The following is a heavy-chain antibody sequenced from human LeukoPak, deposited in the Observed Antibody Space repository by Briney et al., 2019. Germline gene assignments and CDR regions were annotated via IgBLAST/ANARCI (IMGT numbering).Heavy chain of an antibody. V-gene: IGHV1-69*05. CDR1: GGTFSSYA. CDR3: ARGGGRHYDILTGYYSFDY. J-gene: IGHJ4*02. Sequence: SVKVSCKASGGTFSSYAISWVRQAPGQGLEWMGGIIPIFGTANYAQKFQGRVTITTDESTSTAYMEMSSLRSEDTAVSYCARGGGRHYDILTGYYSFDYWGQGTLVTVSS. D-gene: IGHD3-9*01. CDR2: IIPIFGTA.